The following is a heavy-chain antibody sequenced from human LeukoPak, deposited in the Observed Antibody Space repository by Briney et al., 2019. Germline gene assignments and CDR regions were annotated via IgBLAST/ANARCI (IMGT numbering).Heavy chain of an antibody. D-gene: IGHD4-17*01. CDR1: GFTFSSYG. CDR2: ISYDGSNK. CDR3: AKDLPLLTTVTTY. J-gene: IGHJ4*02. Sequence: GGSLRLSCAASGFTFSSYGMHWVRQAPGKGLEWVAVISYDGSNKYYADSVKGRFTISRDNSKNTLYLQMNSLRAEDTAVYYCAKDLPLLTTVTTYWGQGTLVTVSS. V-gene: IGHV3-30*18.